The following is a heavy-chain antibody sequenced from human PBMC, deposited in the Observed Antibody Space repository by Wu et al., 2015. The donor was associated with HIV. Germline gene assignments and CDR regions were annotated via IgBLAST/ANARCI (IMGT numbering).Heavy chain of an antibody. V-gene: IGHV1-24*01. Sequence: QVQLVQSGAEVKKPGASVKVSCKASGYTFSSYDINWVRQATGQGLEWMGGFDPEDGETIYAQKFQGRVTMTEDTSTDTAYMELSSLRSEDTAVYYCATVALVRGVIISTNLDYWGQGTLVTVSS. D-gene: IGHD3-10*01. CDR2: FDPEDGET. CDR3: ATVALVRGVIISTNLDY. J-gene: IGHJ4*02. CDR1: GYTFSSYD.